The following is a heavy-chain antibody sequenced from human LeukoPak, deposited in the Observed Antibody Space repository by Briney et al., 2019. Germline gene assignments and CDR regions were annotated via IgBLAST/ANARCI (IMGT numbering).Heavy chain of an antibody. CDR2: IIPILAIA. CDR1: GGTFSSYA. Sequence: ASVKVSCKASGGTFSSYAISWVRQAPGQGLEWMGRIIPILAIANYAQKFQGRVTITADKSTSTAYMELSSLRSEDTAVYYCARGGYSSGWYEDYWGQGTLVTVFS. D-gene: IGHD6-19*01. V-gene: IGHV1-69*04. CDR3: ARGGYSSGWYEDY. J-gene: IGHJ4*02.